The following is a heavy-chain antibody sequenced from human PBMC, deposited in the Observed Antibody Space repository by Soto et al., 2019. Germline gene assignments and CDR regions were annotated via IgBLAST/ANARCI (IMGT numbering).Heavy chain of an antibody. CDR1: GFSFSGYG. V-gene: IGHV3-33*01. CDR3: ARDLAGTMVRGVSRSFDF. D-gene: IGHD3-10*01. J-gene: IGHJ4*01. Sequence: ESGGGVVQPGRSLRLSCAASGFSFSGYGMHWVRQAPGKGLEWVSVIWLDGSNKNYADSVKGRFTISRDNSKNTVYLQMNRLRAEDTAVDYCARDLAGTMVRGVSRSFDFWGHGTLVTVSS. CDR2: IWLDGSNK.